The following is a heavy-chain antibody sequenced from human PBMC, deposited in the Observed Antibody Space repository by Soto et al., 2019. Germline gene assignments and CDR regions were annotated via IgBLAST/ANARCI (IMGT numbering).Heavy chain of an antibody. D-gene: IGHD6-6*01. J-gene: IGHJ4*02. V-gene: IGHV1-18*01. CDR2: ISAYNGNT. Sequence: VPRKASGGTCTSHGISRVRKNTVQGLEWMGWISAYNGNTNYAQKLQGRVTMTTDTSTSTAYMELRSLRSDDTAVYYCARAGIAARRGGSGFDYWGQGPLVTVSS. CDR3: ARAGIAARRGGSGFDY. CDR1: GGTCTSHG.